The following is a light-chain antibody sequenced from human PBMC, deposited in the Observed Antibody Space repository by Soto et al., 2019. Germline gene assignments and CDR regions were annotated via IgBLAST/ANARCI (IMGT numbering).Light chain of an antibody. CDR2: GNS. J-gene: IGLJ3*02. Sequence: QSVLTQPPSVSGAPGQRVTISCTGSSSNIGAGYDVHWYQQLPGTAPKLLIYGNSNRPSGVPDRFSGSKSGTSASLAITGLLAEDEADYYCQSYDSSLSGSRVFGGGTKLIVL. CDR3: QSYDSSLSGSRV. CDR1: SSNIGAGYD. V-gene: IGLV1-40*01.